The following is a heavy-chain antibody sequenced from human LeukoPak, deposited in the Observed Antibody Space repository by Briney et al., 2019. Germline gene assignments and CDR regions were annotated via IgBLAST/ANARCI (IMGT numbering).Heavy chain of an antibody. D-gene: IGHD5-12*01. CDR3: ARDLCRDGYNCPFDY. CDR1: GYTFTGYY. J-gene: IGHJ4*02. V-gene: IGHV1-2*02. Sequence: ASVKVSCKASGYTFTGYYMHWVRQAPGQGLEWMGWTNPNSGGTNYAQKFQGRVTMTRDTSISTAYMELSRLRSDDTAVYYCARDLCRDGYNCPFDYWGQGTLVTVSS. CDR2: TNPNSGGT.